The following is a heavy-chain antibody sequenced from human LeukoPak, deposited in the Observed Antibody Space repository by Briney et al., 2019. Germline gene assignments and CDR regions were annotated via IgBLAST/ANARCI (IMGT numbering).Heavy chain of an antibody. CDR1: GFTFSSYA. CDR2: ISYDGSNK. V-gene: IGHV3-30-3*01. J-gene: IGHJ4*02. D-gene: IGHD6-13*01. Sequence: GRSLRLSCAASGFTFSSYAMHWVRQAPGKGLEWVAVISYDGSNKYYADSVKGRFTISRDNSKNTLYLQMNSLRAEDTAVYYCARDPWYSSGDYFDYWGQGTLVTVSS. CDR3: ARDPWYSSGDYFDY.